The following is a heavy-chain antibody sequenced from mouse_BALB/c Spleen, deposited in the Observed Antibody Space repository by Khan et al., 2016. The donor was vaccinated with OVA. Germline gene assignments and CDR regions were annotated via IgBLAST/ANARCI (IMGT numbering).Heavy chain of an antibody. Sequence: QVQLKESGPGLVAPSQSLSITCTVSGFSLTSDGVSWVRQPPGKGLEWLGVIWGDGSTNYHSALRHRLSIRKENSNSQVFLKMNSLQTDDTATYDSAKLRGYYFDSWGQGTTLTVSS. CDR2: IWGDGST. CDR3: AKLRGYYFDS. V-gene: IGHV2-3*01. CDR1: GFSLTSDG. J-gene: IGHJ2*01. D-gene: IGHD2-12*01.